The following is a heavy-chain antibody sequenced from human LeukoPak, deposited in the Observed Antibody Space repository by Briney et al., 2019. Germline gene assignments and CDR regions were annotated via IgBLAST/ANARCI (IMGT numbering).Heavy chain of an antibody. CDR2: IYYSGST. Sequence: PSETLSLTCTVSGGSISSYYWSWIRQPPGKGLEWIGYIYYSGSTNYNPSLKSRVTISVDTSKNQFSLKLSSVTAADTAVYYCASTYCGVDCYDYGPGTNYYYYYGMDVWGQGTTVTVSS. CDR1: GGSISSYY. V-gene: IGHV4-59*01. D-gene: IGHD2-21*02. CDR3: ASTYCGVDCYDYGPGTNYYYYYGMDV. J-gene: IGHJ6*02.